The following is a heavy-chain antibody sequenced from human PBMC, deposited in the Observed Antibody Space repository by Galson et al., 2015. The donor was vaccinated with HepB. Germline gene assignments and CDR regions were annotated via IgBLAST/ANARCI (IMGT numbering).Heavy chain of an antibody. Sequence: ETLSLTCTVSGGSISSYYWSWIRQPPGKGLEWIGYIYYSGSTNYNPSLKSRVTISVDTSKNQFSLKLSSVTAADTAVYYCARVGDFWSGYSSLPGFFDYWGQGTLVTVSS. CDR2: IYYSGST. J-gene: IGHJ4*02. CDR1: GGSISSYY. CDR3: ARVGDFWSGYSSLPGFFDY. V-gene: IGHV4-59*01. D-gene: IGHD3-3*01.